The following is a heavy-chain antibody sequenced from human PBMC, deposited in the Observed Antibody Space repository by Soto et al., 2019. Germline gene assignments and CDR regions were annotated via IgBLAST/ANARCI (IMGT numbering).Heavy chain of an antibody. D-gene: IGHD3-22*01. Sequence: EVQLVESGGGLVKPGGSLRLSCAASGFTFSNAWMNWVRQAPGKGLEWVGRTKSKTDGGTTDYAAPVKGRFTISRDDSKNTLYLQMNSLKTEDTAVYYCTTRYYYDSSGYIPSDYWGQGTLVTVSS. V-gene: IGHV3-15*07. J-gene: IGHJ4*02. CDR3: TTRYYYDSSGYIPSDY. CDR1: GFTFSNAW. CDR2: TKSKTDGGTT.